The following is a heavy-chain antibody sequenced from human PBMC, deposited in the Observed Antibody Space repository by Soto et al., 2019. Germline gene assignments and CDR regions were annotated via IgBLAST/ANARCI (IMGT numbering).Heavy chain of an antibody. Sequence: PSETLSLTCAVYGGSFSRYYWTWIRQPPGKGLEWIGEINHSGSTNYNPSLKSRVTISIDTSKNHFSLRLSSVTAADTAVYYCASPGKYSTSPIDYWGQGTLVTVSS. CDR2: INHSGST. CDR1: GGSFSRYY. D-gene: IGHD6-6*01. V-gene: IGHV4-34*01. CDR3: ASPGKYSTSPIDY. J-gene: IGHJ4*02.